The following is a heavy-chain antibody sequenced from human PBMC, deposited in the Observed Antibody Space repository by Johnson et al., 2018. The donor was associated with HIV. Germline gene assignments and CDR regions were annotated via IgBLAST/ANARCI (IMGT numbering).Heavy chain of an antibody. CDR3: ARDVKVCAFDI. J-gene: IGHJ3*02. CDR1: GFTFSSYA. D-gene: IGHD3-16*01. CDR2: ISYDGSNK. V-gene: IGHV3-30-3*01. Sequence: QVQLVESGGGVVQPGRSMRLSCAASGFTFSSYAMHWVRQAPGKGLEWVAVISYDGSNKYYADSVKGRFTISRDNSKNTLYLQMNSLRAEDTAVYYCARDVKVCAFDIWGHGTTVTVSS.